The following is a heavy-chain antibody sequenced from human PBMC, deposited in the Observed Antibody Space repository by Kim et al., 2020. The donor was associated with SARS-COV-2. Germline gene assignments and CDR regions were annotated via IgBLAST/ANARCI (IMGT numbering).Heavy chain of an antibody. CDR3: ARDPSGKVPDY. CDR1: GFSFSDFY. J-gene: IGHJ4*02. Sequence: GGSLRLSSAASGFSFSDFYMHWIRQAPGKGLEWVSFISGTTSYTKYADSMEGRFTTSRDNAKNSLYLQMDSLRVDDTAIYYCARDPSGKVPDYWGQGTLVTVSS. CDR2: ISGTTSYT. D-gene: IGHD3-10*01. V-gene: IGHV3-11*05.